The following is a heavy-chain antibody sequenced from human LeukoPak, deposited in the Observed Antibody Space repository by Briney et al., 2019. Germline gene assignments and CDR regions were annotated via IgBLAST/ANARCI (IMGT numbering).Heavy chain of an antibody. V-gene: IGHV1-18*01. J-gene: IGHJ4*02. CDR1: GYTFTNYG. Sequence: GASVTVSCKASGYTFTNYGIFWVRQAPGQGLEGMGWISAYSGNTNYAQKLQGRVTMTTETSTSTAYMELESLRSDDTAVYYCAISQGSYYDTSGYLGGDYWGQGTLVTVSS. CDR3: AISQGSYYDTSGYLGGDY. D-gene: IGHD3-22*01. CDR2: ISAYSGNT.